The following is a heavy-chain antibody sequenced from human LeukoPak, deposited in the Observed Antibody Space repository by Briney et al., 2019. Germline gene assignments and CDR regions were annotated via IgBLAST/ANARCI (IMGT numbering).Heavy chain of an antibody. CDR2: IYYSGST. D-gene: IGHD3-3*01. J-gene: IGHJ4*02. Sequence: SETLSLTCTVSGGSISSHYWSWIRQPPGKGLEWIGYIYYSGSTNYNPSLKSRVTISVDTSKNQFSLRLSSVTAADTAVYYCARVGNDFWSGYPEAFFDYWGQGTLVTVSS. V-gene: IGHV4-59*11. CDR1: GGSISSHY. CDR3: ARVGNDFWSGYPEAFFDY.